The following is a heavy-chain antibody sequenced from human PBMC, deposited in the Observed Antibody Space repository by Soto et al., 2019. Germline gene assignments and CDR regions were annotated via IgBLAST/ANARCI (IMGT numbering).Heavy chain of an antibody. V-gene: IGHV4-59*08. CDR2: IYYSGST. Sequence: PSETLSLTCTVSGGSISSYYWSWIRQPPGKGLEWIGYIYYSGSTNYNPSLKSRVTISVDTSKNQFSLKLSSVTAADTAVYYRARHYPIWFGELLYFDYWGQGTLVTVSS. CDR3: ARHYPIWFGELLYFDY. CDR1: GGSISSYY. D-gene: IGHD3-10*01. J-gene: IGHJ4*02.